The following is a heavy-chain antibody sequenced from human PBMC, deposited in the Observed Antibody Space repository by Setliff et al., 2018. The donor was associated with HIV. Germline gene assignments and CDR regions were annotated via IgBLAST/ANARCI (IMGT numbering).Heavy chain of an antibody. D-gene: IGHD1-1*01. J-gene: IGHJ3*02. CDR1: GFSFTQTW. CDR2: VYYNGNI. Sequence: GSLRLSCVASGFSFTQTWMSWVRQAPGKGLEWIGYVYYNGNINYNPSLRSRVTISVDTSKNQFSLTLTSVTATDTAVYYCARDLDYDTGKSDAFDIWGQGTRVTVSS. V-gene: IGHV4-59*01. CDR3: ARDLDYDTGKSDAFDI.